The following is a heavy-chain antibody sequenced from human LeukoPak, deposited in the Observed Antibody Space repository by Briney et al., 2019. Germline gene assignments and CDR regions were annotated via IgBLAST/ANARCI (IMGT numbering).Heavy chain of an antibody. D-gene: IGHD3-9*01. Sequence: GGSLRLSCAASGFTVSSNYMSWVRQAPGKGLEWVSLIYSGGSTYYADSVKGRFTISRDNSKNTLYLQMNSLRAEDTAVYYCARGGRGYDILTGYWGQGTLVTVSS. V-gene: IGHV3-66*01. CDR1: GFTVSSNY. CDR3: ARGGRGYDILTGY. J-gene: IGHJ4*02. CDR2: IYSGGST.